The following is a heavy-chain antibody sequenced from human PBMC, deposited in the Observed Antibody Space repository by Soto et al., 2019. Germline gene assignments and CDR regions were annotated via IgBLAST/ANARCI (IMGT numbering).Heavy chain of an antibody. J-gene: IGHJ1*01. CDR3: AREKYQLLSNEKYFQH. V-gene: IGHV3-33*01. D-gene: IGHD2-2*01. CDR2: IWYDGSNK. Sequence: GGSLRLSCAASGFTFSSYGMHWVRQAPGKGLEWVAVIWYDGSNKYYADSVKGRFTISRDNSKNTLYLQMNSLRAEDTAVYYCAREKYQLLSNEKYFQHWGQGTLVTVSS. CDR1: GFTFSSYG.